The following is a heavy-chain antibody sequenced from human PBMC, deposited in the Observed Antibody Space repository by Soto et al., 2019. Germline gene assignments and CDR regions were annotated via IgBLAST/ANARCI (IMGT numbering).Heavy chain of an antibody. Sequence: QVQLVQSGGGVVQPGRSLRLSCAASGFTLSDFAMHWVRQAPGKGLEWVALISNDGGIEHYGDSVRGRFTISRDNSKHMLYLQMTSLRVEDTAVYYCARAVPGMDFWGQGTTVTVSS. CDR1: GFTLSDFA. CDR3: ARAVPGMDF. J-gene: IGHJ6*02. CDR2: ISNDGGIE. V-gene: IGHV3-30-3*01.